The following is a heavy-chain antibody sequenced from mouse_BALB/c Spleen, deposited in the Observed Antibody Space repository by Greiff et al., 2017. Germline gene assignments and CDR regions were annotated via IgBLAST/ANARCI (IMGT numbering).Heavy chain of an antibody. CDR3: ARVYDGAMDY. CDR2: IDPSDSYT. CDR1: GYTFTSYW. Sequence: VQLQQPGAELVKPGASVKLSCKASGYTFTSYWMQWVKQRPGQGLEWIGEIDPSDSYTNYNQKFKGKATLTVDKSSSTAYMQLSSLTSEDSAVYYCARVYDGAMDYWGQGTSVTVSS. D-gene: IGHD2-12*01. V-gene: IGHV1-69*02. J-gene: IGHJ4*01.